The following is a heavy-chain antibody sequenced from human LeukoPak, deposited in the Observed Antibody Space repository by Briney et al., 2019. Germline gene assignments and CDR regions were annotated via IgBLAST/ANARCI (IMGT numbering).Heavy chain of an antibody. CDR3: ARDSSYYYYYYYMDV. D-gene: IGHD1-26*01. CDR1: GFTFSSYA. CDR2: ISYDGSNK. Sequence: GGSLRLSCAASGFTFSSYAMHWVRQAPGKGLEWVAVISYDGSNKYYADSVKGRFTISRDNSKNTLYLQMNSLRAEDTAVYYCARDSSYYYYYYYMDVWGKGTTVTVSS. J-gene: IGHJ6*03. V-gene: IGHV3-30-3*01.